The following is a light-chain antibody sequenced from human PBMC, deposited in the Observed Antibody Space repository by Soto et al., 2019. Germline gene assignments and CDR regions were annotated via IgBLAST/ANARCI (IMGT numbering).Light chain of an antibody. CDR2: GAS. J-gene: IGKJ1*01. V-gene: IGKV3-20*01. CDR1: QSVSNNY. CDR3: QQYGSSSWT. Sequence: ESVLTQSPGTLSLSPGERPTLSCRPSQSVSNNYLAWYQQKPGQAPRLLIYGASSRATGIPDRFSGSGSGTDFTLTISRLEPEDFAVYYCQQYGSSSWTFGQGTEVDIK.